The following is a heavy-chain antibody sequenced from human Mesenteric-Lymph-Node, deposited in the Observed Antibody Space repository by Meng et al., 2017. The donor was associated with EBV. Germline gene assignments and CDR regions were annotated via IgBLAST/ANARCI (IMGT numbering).Heavy chain of an antibody. CDR2: MNPNSGNT. CDR3: ARGPEYSSSWNNWFDP. V-gene: IGHV1-8*01. J-gene: IGHJ5*02. Sequence: LQLVRSGAEGKMPGASVKVSCKASGYTFTSYDINWVRQATGQGLEWMGWMNPNSGNTGYAQKFQGRVTMTRNTSISTAYMELSSLRSEDTAVYYCARGPEYSSSWNNWFDPWGQGTLVTVSS. CDR1: GYTFTSYD. D-gene: IGHD6-13*01.